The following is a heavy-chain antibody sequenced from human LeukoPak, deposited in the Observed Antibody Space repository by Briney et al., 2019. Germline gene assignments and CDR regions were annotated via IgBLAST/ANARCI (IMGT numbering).Heavy chain of an antibody. J-gene: IGHJ5*02. CDR2: IYHSGST. V-gene: IGHV4-30-2*01. Sequence: SETLSLTCTVSGGSISSGGYYWSWIRQPPGKGLEWIGYIYHSGSTYYNPSLKSRVTISVDRSKNQFSLKLSSVTAADTAVYYCARVEGYCSSTSCLNWFDPWGQGTLVTVSS. D-gene: IGHD2-2*01. CDR1: GGSISSGGYY. CDR3: ARVEGYCSSTSCLNWFDP.